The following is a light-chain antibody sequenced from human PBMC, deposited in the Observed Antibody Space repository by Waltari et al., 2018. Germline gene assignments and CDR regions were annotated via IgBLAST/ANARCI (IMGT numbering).Light chain of an antibody. Sequence: SYELTQPPSVSVSPGQTSRIPCPGDAFPKKSAFWYQQKSAQAPVLVIYDDNKRPSGIPERFSASSSGTMATLTITGAQEEDEGDYYCYSTDSSGYERVFGGGTKLTV. J-gene: IGLJ3*02. CDR3: YSTDSSGYERV. CDR1: AFPKKS. CDR2: DDN. V-gene: IGLV3-10*01.